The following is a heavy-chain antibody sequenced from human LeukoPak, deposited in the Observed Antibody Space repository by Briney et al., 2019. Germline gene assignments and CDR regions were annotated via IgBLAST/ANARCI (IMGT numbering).Heavy chain of an antibody. Sequence: PSETLSLTCTVSGGSISSYYWSWIRQPAGKGLEWIGRIYTSGSTNYNPSLKSRVTMSVDTSKNQFSLKLSSVTAADTAVYYCAREFGSPDVLLWFGESPNWFDPWGQGTLVTVSS. J-gene: IGHJ5*02. CDR2: IYTSGST. CDR3: AREFGSPDVLLWFGESPNWFDP. V-gene: IGHV4-4*07. CDR1: GGSISSYY. D-gene: IGHD3-10*01.